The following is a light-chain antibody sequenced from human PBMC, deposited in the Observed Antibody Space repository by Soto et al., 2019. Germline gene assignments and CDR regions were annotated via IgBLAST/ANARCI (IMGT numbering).Light chain of an antibody. CDR3: CSFTTNNTWV. CDR2: EVS. Sequence: QSALTQPASLSRSPGQSITISCTGTNGDVGAYNYVSWYQEHPGKAPKLIIYEVSDRPSGVSPRFSASKSANTASLTISGLQPDDKADYYCCSFTTNNTWVFGGGTKLTVL. J-gene: IGLJ3*02. V-gene: IGLV2-14*01. CDR1: NGDVGAYNY.